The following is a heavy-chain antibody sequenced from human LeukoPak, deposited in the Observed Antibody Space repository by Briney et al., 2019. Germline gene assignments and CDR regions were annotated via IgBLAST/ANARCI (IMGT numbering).Heavy chain of an antibody. Sequence: PSQTLSLTCTVSGGSISSGDYYWSWIRQPPGKGLEWIGYIYYSGSTYYNPSLKSRVIISVDTSKNQFSLKLSSVTAADTAVYYCARADYDILTGYSRPDAFDIWGQGTMVTVSS. CDR2: IYYSGST. J-gene: IGHJ3*02. D-gene: IGHD3-9*01. V-gene: IGHV4-30-4*01. CDR3: ARADYDILTGYSRPDAFDI. CDR1: GGSISSGDYY.